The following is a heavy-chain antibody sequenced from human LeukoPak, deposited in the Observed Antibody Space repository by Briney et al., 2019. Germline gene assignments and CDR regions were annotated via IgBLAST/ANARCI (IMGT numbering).Heavy chain of an antibody. CDR2: ISGSGGST. J-gene: IGHJ5*02. CDR3: ARVWGYDGDYSWFDP. D-gene: IGHD4-17*01. Sequence: GGTLRLSCAASGFTFSSYGMSWVRQAPGKGLEWVSAISGSGGSTYYADSVKGRFTISRDNSKNSLYLQMNSLRAEDTAVYYCARVWGYDGDYSWFDPWGQGTLVTVSS. V-gene: IGHV3-23*01. CDR1: GFTFSSYG.